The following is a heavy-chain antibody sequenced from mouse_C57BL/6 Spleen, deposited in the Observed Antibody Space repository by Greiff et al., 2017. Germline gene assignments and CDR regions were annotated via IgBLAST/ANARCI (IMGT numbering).Heavy chain of an antibody. D-gene: IGHD2-3*01. CDR2: IYPRSGNT. CDR3: ARDDGYSAWFAY. Sequence: VKLVESGAELARPGASVKLSCKASGYTFTSYGISWVKQRTGQGLEWIGEIYPRSGNTYYNEKFKGKATLTADKSSSTAYMELRSLTSEDSAVYFCARDDGYSAWFAYWGQGTLVTVSA. V-gene: IGHV1-81*01. CDR1: GYTFTSYG. J-gene: IGHJ3*01.